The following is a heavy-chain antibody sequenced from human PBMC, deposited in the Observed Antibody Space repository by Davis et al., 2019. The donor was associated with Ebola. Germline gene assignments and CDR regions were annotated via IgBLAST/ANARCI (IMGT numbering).Heavy chain of an antibody. CDR3: ARGEYSSGWYDTRRDRIAGGVWSSWFDP. D-gene: IGHD6-19*01. V-gene: IGHV4-39*01. CDR2: IYYSGST. CDR1: GGSISSSSYY. J-gene: IGHJ5*02. Sequence: MPSETLSLTCTVSGGSISSSSYYWGWIRQPPGKGLEWIGSIYYSGSTYYNPSLKSRVTISVDTSKNQFSLKLSSVTAADTAVYYCARGEYSSGWYDTRRDRIAGGVWSSWFDPWGQGTLVTVSS.